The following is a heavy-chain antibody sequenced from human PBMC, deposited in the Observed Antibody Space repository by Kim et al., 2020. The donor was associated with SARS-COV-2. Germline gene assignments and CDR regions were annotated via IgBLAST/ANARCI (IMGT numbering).Heavy chain of an antibody. D-gene: IGHD5-12*01. J-gene: IGHJ4*02. V-gene: IGHV4-39*01. CDR2: IHYSGST. CDR1: GDSISDSYY. CDR3: ARLGGSGYDSELDY. Sequence: SETLSLTCTVSGDSISDSYYWGWIRQPPGKGLEWIGSIHYSGSTYYNPSLKSRVTISVDMSKNQFSLNLRSVTDADTAVYYCARLGGSGYDSELDYWGQGNLVTVSS.